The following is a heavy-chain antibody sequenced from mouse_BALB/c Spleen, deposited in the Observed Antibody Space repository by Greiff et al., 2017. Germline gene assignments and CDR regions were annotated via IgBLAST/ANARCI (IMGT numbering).Heavy chain of an antibody. V-gene: IGHV1-9*01. CDR1: GYTFSYFW. Sequence: QVQLQQSGAELMKPGASVKISCTATGYTFSYFWIEWVKQRPGHGLEWIGEIFPGSGSTIYNEKFKGKATFTADTSSNTAYMQLSSLTSEDSAVYYCAREGNWDVAYWGQGTLVTVSA. CDR2: IFPGSGST. D-gene: IGHD4-1*01. CDR3: AREGNWDVAY. J-gene: IGHJ3*01.